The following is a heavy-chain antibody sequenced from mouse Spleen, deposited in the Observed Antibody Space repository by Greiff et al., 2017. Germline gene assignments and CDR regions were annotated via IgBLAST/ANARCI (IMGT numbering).Heavy chain of an antibody. V-gene: IGHV5-6-2*01. J-gene: IGHJ4*01. Sequence: EVKLMESGGGLVKPGGSLKLSCAASGFTFSSYAMSWVRQTPEKRLEWVAAINSNGGSTYYPDTVKDRFTISRDNAKNTLYLQMSSLRSEDTALYYCARHFDYLYAMDYWGQGTSVTVSS. CDR2: INSNGGST. D-gene: IGHD2-4*01. CDR3: ARHFDYLYAMDY. CDR1: GFTFSSYA.